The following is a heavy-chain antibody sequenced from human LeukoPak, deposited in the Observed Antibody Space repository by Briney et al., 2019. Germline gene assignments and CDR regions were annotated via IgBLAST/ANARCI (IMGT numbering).Heavy chain of an antibody. CDR2: ISSSGGSA. CDR3: ARRFYYGSGSPDI. V-gene: IGHV3-23*01. D-gene: IGHD3-10*01. Sequence: PGGSLRLSCAASGFTFSSYAMSWVRQAPGKGLEWVSAISSSGGSAYYTDSVRGRLTISRDNSKNTLHLQMNSLRVEDTAVYYCARRFYYGSGSPDIWGQGTMVTVSS. J-gene: IGHJ3*02. CDR1: GFTFSSYA.